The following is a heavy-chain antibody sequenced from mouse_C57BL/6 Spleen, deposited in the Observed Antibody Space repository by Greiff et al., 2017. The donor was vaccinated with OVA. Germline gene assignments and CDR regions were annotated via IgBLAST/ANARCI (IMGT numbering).Heavy chain of an antibody. CDR1: GYTFTSYW. V-gene: IGHV1-50*01. Sequence: QVQLQQSGAELVKPGASVKLSCKASGYTFTSYWMQWVKQRPGQGLEWIGEIDPSDSYTNYNQKFKGKATLTVDTSSSTAYMQLSSLTSEDSAVYYCARGPMATTGAFDYWGQGTTRTVSS. J-gene: IGHJ2*01. D-gene: IGHD2-12*01. CDR3: ARGPMATTGAFDY. CDR2: IDPSDSYT.